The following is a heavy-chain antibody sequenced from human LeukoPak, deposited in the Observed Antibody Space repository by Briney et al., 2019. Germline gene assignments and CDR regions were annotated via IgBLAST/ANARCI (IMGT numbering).Heavy chain of an antibody. CDR2: IYYSGST. CDR3: ARLQGSGWWS. J-gene: IGHJ5*02. CDR1: GGSIRSYY. D-gene: IGHD6-19*01. V-gene: IGHV4-59*01. Sequence: SETLSLTCTVSGGSIRSYYWSWIRQPPGKGLEWIGYIYYSGSTNYNPSLQSRVTISVDTSKNQFSLKLTSVTAADTAVYYCARLQGSGWWSWGQGTLVTVSS.